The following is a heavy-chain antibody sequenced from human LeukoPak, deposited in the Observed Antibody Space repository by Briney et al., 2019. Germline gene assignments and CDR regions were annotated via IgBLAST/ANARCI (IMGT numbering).Heavy chain of an antibody. J-gene: IGHJ4*02. CDR3: AKEGTAMAKDY. CDR2: ISASGGST. V-gene: IGHV3-23*01. D-gene: IGHD5-18*01. CDR1: GFTFSSYV. Sequence: PGGSLRLSCAASGFTFSSYVMNWVRQAPGKGLEWISTISASGGSTYHADSVKGRFTISRDNSKNTLYLQMNSLRAEDTAVYYCAKEGTAMAKDYWGQGTLVTVSS.